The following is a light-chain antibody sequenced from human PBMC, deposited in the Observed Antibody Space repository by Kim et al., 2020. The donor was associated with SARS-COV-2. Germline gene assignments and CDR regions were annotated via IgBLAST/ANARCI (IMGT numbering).Light chain of an antibody. Sequence: LPPGERAALSCRDSKSGSSSYVAWYQQKPGQAPRLLIYGASSRATGIPDRFSGSGSGTDFTLTISRREPEDFAVYYCQQYGSSPYTFGQGTKLEI. CDR3: QQYGSSPYT. CDR1: KSGSSSY. J-gene: IGKJ2*01. CDR2: GAS. V-gene: IGKV3-20*01.